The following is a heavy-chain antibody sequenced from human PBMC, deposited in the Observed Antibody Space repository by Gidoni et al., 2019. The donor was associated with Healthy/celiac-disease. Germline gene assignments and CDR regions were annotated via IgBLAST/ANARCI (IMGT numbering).Heavy chain of an antibody. D-gene: IGHD2-2*01. V-gene: IGHV1-18*01. Sequence: QVQLVQSGAEVKKPGASVKVSCKASGYTFTSYGISWVGQAPGQGLEWMGCISAYNGNTNYAQKLQGRVTMTTDTSTSTAYMELRSLRSDDTAVYYCARDGLGYCSSTSCYAQNYYYGMDVWGQGTTVTVSS. CDR2: ISAYNGNT. J-gene: IGHJ6*02. CDR3: ARDGLGYCSSTSCYAQNYYYGMDV. CDR1: GYTFTSYG.